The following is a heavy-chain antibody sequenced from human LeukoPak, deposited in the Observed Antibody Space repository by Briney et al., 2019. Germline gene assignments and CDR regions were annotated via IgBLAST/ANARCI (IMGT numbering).Heavy chain of an antibody. CDR2: ISSSSSYI. Sequence: GGPLRLSCAASGFTFSSYSMNWVRQAPGKGLEWVSSISSSSSYIYYADSVKGRFTISRDNAKNSLYLQMNSLRAEDTAVYYCARDGSSVPYNWFDPWGQGTLVTVSS. V-gene: IGHV3-21*01. D-gene: IGHD6-6*01. J-gene: IGHJ5*02. CDR1: GFTFSSYS. CDR3: ARDGSSVPYNWFDP.